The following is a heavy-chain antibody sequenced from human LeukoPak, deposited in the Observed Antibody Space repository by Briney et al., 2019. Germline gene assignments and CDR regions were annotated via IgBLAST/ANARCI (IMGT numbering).Heavy chain of an antibody. V-gene: IGHV3-66*01. J-gene: IGHJ4*02. CDR2: LYSGGDT. CDR3: ARGNTGYSSAWGREFDY. CDR1: GFSVSGHY. Sequence: GGSLRLSCAASGFSVSGHYMSWVRQAPGKGLEWVSVLYSGGDTYYADSVKGRFTISRDTSKNTLYLQMNGLRAEDTAVYYCARGNTGYSSAWGREFDYWSQGTLATVPS. D-gene: IGHD6-19*01.